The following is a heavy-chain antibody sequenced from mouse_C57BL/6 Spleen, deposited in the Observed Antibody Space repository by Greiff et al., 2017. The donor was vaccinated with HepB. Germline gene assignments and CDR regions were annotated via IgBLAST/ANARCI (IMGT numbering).Heavy chain of an antibody. V-gene: IGHV2-2*01. CDR2: IWSGGSK. CDR1: GFSLTSYG. CDR3: ARIYYGNFLYYAMDY. D-gene: IGHD2-1*01. J-gene: IGHJ4*01. Sequence: QVQLKESGPGLVQPSQSLSITCTVSGFSLTSYGVHWVRQSPGKGLEWLGVIWSGGSKDYNAAFISRLSISKDNSKSQVFFKMNSRPAEDTAIYYFARIYYGNFLYYAMDYWGQGTSVTVSS.